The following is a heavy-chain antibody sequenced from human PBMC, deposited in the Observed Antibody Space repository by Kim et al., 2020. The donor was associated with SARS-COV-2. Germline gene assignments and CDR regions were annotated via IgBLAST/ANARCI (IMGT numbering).Heavy chain of an antibody. Sequence: GGSLRLSCAASGFTFSSYGMHWVRQAPGKGLEGVAGIWYDGSKKYYADSGKGRFTISRDNSKNTLYLQMNNQRAEDTAVYYCARDAPDTYGDYGGSFDYWRQGSLLSVSS. D-gene: IGHD4-17*01. J-gene: IGHJ4*02. CDR1: GFTFSSYG. CDR3: ARDAPDTYGDYGGSFDY. V-gene: IGHV3-33*01. CDR2: IWYDGSKK.